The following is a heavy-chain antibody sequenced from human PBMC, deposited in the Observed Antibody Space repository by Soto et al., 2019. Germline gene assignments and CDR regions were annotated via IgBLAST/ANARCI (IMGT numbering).Heavy chain of an antibody. Sequence: QVQLQQWGAGLLKPSETLSLTCAVYGVSFSGYYWSWIRQPPGKGLEWIGEINHSGSTNYNPSLKSRVTISVDTSKNQFSLKLSSVTAADTAVYYCARGLGIAAAAWFDPWGQGTLVTVSS. CDR3: ARGLGIAAAAWFDP. CDR2: INHSGST. V-gene: IGHV4-34*01. CDR1: GVSFSGYY. D-gene: IGHD6-13*01. J-gene: IGHJ5*02.